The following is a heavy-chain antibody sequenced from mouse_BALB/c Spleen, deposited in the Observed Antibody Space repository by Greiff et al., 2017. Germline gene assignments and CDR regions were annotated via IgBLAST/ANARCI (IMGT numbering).Heavy chain of an antibody. V-gene: IGHV5-4*02. D-gene: IGHD2-14*01. Sequence: DVHLVESGGGLVKPGGSLKLSCAASGFTFSDYYMYWVRQTPEKRLEWVATISDGGSYTYYPDSVKGRFTISRDNAKNNLYLQMSSLKSEDTAMYYCARDEYRYDGAWFAYWGQGTLVTVSA. CDR3: ARDEYRYDGAWFAY. CDR2: ISDGGSYT. CDR1: GFTFSDYY. J-gene: IGHJ3*01.